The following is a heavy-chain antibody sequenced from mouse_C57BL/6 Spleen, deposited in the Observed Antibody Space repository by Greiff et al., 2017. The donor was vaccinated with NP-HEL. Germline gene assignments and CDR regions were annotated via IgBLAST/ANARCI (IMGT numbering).Heavy chain of an antibody. CDR2: ISYDGSN. CDR3: ARVDDGYYDYFDY. D-gene: IGHD2-3*01. CDR1: GYSITSGYY. Sequence: EESGPGLVKPSQSLSLTCSVTGYSITSGYYWNWIRQFPGNKLEWMGYISYDGSNNYNPSLKNRISITRDTSKNQFFLKLNSVTTEDTATYYCARVDDGYYDYFDYWGQGTTLTVSS. J-gene: IGHJ2*01. V-gene: IGHV3-6*01.